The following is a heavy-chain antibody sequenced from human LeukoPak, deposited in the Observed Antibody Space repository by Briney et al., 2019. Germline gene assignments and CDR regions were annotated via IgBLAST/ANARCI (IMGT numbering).Heavy chain of an antibody. CDR2: ISGSGGST. CDR1: GFTFSSYT. CDR3: AKAGTTSIDYSGMDV. V-gene: IGHV3-23*01. J-gene: IGHJ6*02. Sequence: PGASLRLSCAASGFTFSSYTMSWVRQAPGKGLEWVSAISGSGGSTYYADSVKGRFTTSRDNSKNTLWPQMNSLRAEDSAVYYCAKAGTTSIDYSGMDVWGQGTTVTVSS. D-gene: IGHD1-7*01.